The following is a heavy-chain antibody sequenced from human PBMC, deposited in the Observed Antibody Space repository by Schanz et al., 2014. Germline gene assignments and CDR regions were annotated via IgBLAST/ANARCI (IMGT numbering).Heavy chain of an antibody. J-gene: IGHJ4*02. Sequence: EVQLVESGGGLVKPGGSLRLSCATSGLTFTSAWMSWVRQAPGKGLEWVSSISYGTSYIYYAESVKGRFTISRDNAKNSVFLQMNSLRAEDTAVYFCVSQTGSPNYWGQGTLVTVSS. D-gene: IGHD6-13*01. V-gene: IGHV3-21*01. CDR3: VSQTGSPNY. CDR1: GLTFTSAW. CDR2: ISYGTSYI.